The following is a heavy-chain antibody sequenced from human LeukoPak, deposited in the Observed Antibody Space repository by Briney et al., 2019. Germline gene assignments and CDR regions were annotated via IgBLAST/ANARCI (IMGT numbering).Heavy chain of an antibody. CDR3: AKDTGWFGEPSYNWFDP. J-gene: IGHJ5*02. Sequence: GGSLRLSCAASGLSFSTYWMTWVRQAPGKWLEWVASIKQDGSEKYYVDSVKGRFTISRDNSKNTLYLQMNSLRAEDTAVYYCAKDTGWFGEPSYNWFDPWGQGTLVTVSS. CDR2: IKQDGSEK. D-gene: IGHD3-10*01. V-gene: IGHV3-7*01. CDR1: GLSFSTYW.